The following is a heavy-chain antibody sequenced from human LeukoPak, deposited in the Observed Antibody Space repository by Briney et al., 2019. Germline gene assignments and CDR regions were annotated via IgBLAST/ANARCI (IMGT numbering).Heavy chain of an antibody. Sequence: GGSLRLSCAASGFTLSSYGMHWVRQAPGKGLEWVAVISYDGSNKYYADSVKGRFTISRDNSKNTLYLQMNSLRAEDTAVYYCAKGYYYDSSGYYFHYYYGMDVWGQGTTVTVSS. D-gene: IGHD3-22*01. CDR3: AKGYYYDSSGYYFHYYYGMDV. V-gene: IGHV3-30*18. CDR1: GFTLSSYG. J-gene: IGHJ6*02. CDR2: ISYDGSNK.